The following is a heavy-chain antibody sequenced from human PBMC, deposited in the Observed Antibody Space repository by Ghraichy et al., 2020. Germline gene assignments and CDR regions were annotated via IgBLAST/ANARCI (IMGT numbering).Heavy chain of an antibody. CDR2: IYSGGST. CDR3: ASHSSSWYEDYYGMDV. D-gene: IGHD6-13*01. Sequence: GSLRLSCAASGFTVSSNYMSWVRQAPGKGLEWVSVIYSGGSTYSADSVKGRFTISRDNSKNTLYLQMNSLRAEDTAVYYCASHSSSWYEDYYGMDVWGQGTTVTVSS. V-gene: IGHV3-53*01. CDR1: GFTVSSNY. J-gene: IGHJ6*02.